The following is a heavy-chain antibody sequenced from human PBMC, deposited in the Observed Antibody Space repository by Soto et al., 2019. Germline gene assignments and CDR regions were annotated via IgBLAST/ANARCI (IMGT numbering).Heavy chain of an antibody. J-gene: IGHJ4*02. V-gene: IGHV3-53*02. Sequence: EVQLVETGGGLIQPGGSLRLSCAASGFTVSSNYMSWVRQAPGKGLEWVSVIYSGGSTYYADSVKGRFTISRDNSRNTLYLQMNSLRAEDTAVYYCARAVPFFGVVPDYWGQGTLVSVSS. CDR1: GFTVSSNY. D-gene: IGHD3-3*01. CDR2: IYSGGST. CDR3: ARAVPFFGVVPDY.